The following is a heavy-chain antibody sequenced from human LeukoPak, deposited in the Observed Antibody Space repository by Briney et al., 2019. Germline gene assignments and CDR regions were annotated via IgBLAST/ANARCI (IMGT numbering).Heavy chain of an antibody. CDR2: ISYDGSNK. J-gene: IGHJ6*03. V-gene: IGHV3-30*04. CDR3: ATSGGFGFYYYYYMDV. CDR1: GVSLISYS. Sequence: GGSLRLSCAASGVSLISYSMHWGRQAPGKGLEWVAVISYDGSNKYYADSVKGRFTISRDNSKNMLYLQMNSLRAEDTAVYYCATSGGFGFYYYYYMDVWGKGTTVTVSS. D-gene: IGHD5-12*01.